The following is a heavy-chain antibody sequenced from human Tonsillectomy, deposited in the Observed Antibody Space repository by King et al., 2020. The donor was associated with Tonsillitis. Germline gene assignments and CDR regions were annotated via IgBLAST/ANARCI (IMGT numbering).Heavy chain of an antibody. CDR3: ARVAAVPTAILYYYYGMDV. Sequence: SWIRQPPGKGLEWIGEINHSGSTNYNPSLKSRVTISVDTSKNQFSLTVSSVTAADTAVYYCARVAAVPTAILYYYYGMDVWGQGTTVTVSS. J-gene: IGHJ6*02. D-gene: IGHD2-2*02. CDR2: INHSGST. V-gene: IGHV4-34*01.